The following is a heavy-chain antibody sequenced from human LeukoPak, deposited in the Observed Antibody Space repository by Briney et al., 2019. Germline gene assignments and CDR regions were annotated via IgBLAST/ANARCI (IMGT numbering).Heavy chain of an antibody. V-gene: IGHV3-23*01. D-gene: IGHD6-13*01. Sequence: PGGSLRVFCAASGFTFADYAMTWVRQAPGKGLEGVSTISGSGGSTYYADSVKGRFTISRDNSKNTLCLQMNSLRAEDTAVYYCAKGGAAHAGYDAMEIWGQGTTVTVS. CDR2: ISGSGGST. CDR3: AKGGAAHAGYDAMEI. J-gene: IGHJ6*02. CDR1: GFTFADYA.